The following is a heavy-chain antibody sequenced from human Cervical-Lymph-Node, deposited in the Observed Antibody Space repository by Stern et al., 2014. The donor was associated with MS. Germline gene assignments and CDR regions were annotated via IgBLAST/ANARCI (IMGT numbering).Heavy chain of an antibody. CDR1: GFPLSGYD. CDR2: LWYDGNNK. Sequence: VQLVESGGGVVQPGRSLRVSCAASGFPLSGYDMHWVRQAPGKGLGWLAVLWYDGNNKYYGDSVKGRFTISRDNSNNTLNLQMNSLRAEDTAVYYCAREFRNGGCYYGLDVWGQGTTVTVPS. D-gene: IGHD7-27*01. V-gene: IGHV3-33*01. CDR3: AREFRNGGCYYGLDV. J-gene: IGHJ6*02.